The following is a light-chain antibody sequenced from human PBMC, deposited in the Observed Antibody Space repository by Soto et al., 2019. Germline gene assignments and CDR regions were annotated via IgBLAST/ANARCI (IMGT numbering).Light chain of an antibody. CDR1: QSISSY. J-gene: IGKJ1*01. V-gene: IGKV1-39*01. CDR2: AAS. Sequence: DIQMTQSPSSLSASVGDRVTITCRASQSISSYLNWYQQKPGKAPKLLIYAASSLQSGVPSRFSGSGYGTNFTITISSPKPEDFATYYCQQSYSTLWTFGQGTKVEIK. CDR3: QQSYSTLWT.